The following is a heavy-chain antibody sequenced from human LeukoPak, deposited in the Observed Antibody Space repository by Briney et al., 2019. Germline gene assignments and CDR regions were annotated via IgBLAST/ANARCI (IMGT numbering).Heavy chain of an antibody. CDR3: ASLNLPDSSGYFDD. V-gene: IGHV1-2*02. J-gene: IGHJ4*02. Sequence: ASVKVSCKASGYTFTGHYMHWVRQAPGQGLEWMGWINPNSGGTNYAQKFQGRVTMTRDTSITTPHMELSRLRSDDTAVYYCASLNLPDSSGYFDDWGQGTLVTVSS. CDR1: GYTFTGHY. D-gene: IGHD3-22*01. CDR2: INPNSGGT.